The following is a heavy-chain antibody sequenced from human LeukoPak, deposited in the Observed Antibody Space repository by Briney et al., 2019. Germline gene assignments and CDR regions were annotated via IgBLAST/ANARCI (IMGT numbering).Heavy chain of an antibody. Sequence: ASVKVSCKASGYTFTSYGISWVRQAPGQGLEWMGWISAYNGNTNYAQKLQGRVTMTTDTSTSTAYMELRSLRSDDTAVYYCARGPFNYYDSSGYFRSYHYGMDVWGQGTTVTVSS. J-gene: IGHJ6*02. CDR2: ISAYNGNT. CDR1: GYTFTSYG. CDR3: ARGPFNYYDSSGYFRSYHYGMDV. V-gene: IGHV1-18*01. D-gene: IGHD3-22*01.